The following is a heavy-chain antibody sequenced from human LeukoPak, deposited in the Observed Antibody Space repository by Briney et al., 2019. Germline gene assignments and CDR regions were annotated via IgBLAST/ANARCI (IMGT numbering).Heavy chain of an antibody. V-gene: IGHV1-69*13. CDR2: IIPIFGTA. Sequence: SVKVSCKTSGYTFTNYGISWVRQAPGQGLEWMGGIIPIFGTANYAQKFQGRVTITADESTSTAYMELSSLRSEDTAVYYCASHSSGWYRFFDYWGQGTLVTVSS. D-gene: IGHD6-19*01. J-gene: IGHJ4*02. CDR1: GYTFTNYG. CDR3: ASHSSGWYRFFDY.